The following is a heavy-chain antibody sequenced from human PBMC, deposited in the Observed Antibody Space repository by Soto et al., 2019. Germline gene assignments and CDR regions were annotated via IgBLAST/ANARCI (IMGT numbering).Heavy chain of an antibody. CDR3: AGEQDSHYNDSHASSYP. CDR1: GGTFSTYT. CDR2: IIPIIGII. V-gene: IGHV1-69*08. Sequence: QVQLVQSGAEVKKPGSSVKVSCKASGGTFSTYTITWVRQAPGQGLEWMGRIIPIIGIINYAQKFQGRVTISADKFTGTAYMELTGLRSDDTAVYYCAGEQDSHYNDSHASSYPWGQGTLVTVSS. D-gene: IGHD4-4*01. J-gene: IGHJ5*02.